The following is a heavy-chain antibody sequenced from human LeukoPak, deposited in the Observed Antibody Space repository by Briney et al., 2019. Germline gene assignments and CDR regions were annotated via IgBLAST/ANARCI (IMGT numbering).Heavy chain of an antibody. CDR1: GYSFTSYY. CDR3: ARGSGSGAYFDY. D-gene: IGHD3-22*01. J-gene: IGHJ4*02. V-gene: IGHV1-46*01. CDR2: INPSSGNT. Sequence: ASVKVSCKASGYSFTSYYLHSVRQAPGQGLEWMGIINPSSGNTTYTQKIQGRVTMTRDTSTSTVYMELSSPRSEDTAVYYCARGSGSGAYFDYWGRGTLVTVSS.